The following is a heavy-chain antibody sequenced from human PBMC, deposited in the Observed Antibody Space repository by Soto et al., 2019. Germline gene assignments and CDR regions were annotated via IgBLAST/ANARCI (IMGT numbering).Heavy chain of an antibody. J-gene: IGHJ3*02. D-gene: IGHD3-9*01. Sequence: EVQLVESGGGLVKPGGSLRLSCAASGFTFSSYSMNWVRQAPGKGLEWVSSISSSSSYIYYADSVKGRFTISRDNAKNSLYLQMNSLRAEDTAVYYCARDLGVLRYFDWLLDDAFDIWGQGTMVTVSS. CDR3: ARDLGVLRYFDWLLDDAFDI. CDR2: ISSSSSYI. V-gene: IGHV3-21*01. CDR1: GFTFSSYS.